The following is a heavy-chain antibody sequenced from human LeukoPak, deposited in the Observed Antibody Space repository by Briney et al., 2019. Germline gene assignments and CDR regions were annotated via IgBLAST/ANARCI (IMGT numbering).Heavy chain of an antibody. CDR2: INPSGGST. Sequence: ASVKVSCKASGYTFTSYYMHWVRQAPGQGLEWMGIINPSGGSTSYAQKFQGRVTMTRDTSTSTVYMELSSLRSEDTAVYYCARGPPPRYSSGWYGWYFDIWGRGTLVTVSS. V-gene: IGHV1-46*01. CDR3: ARGPPPRYSSGWYGWYFDI. CDR1: GYTFTSYY. D-gene: IGHD6-19*01. J-gene: IGHJ2*01.